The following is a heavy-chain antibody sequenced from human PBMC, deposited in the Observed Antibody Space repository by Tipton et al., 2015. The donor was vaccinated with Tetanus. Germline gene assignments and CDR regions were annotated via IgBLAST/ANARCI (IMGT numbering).Heavy chain of an antibody. J-gene: IGHJ5*02. Sequence: SLRLSCAAPGFTFNSYAMSWVRQAPGKGLEWVSSISAGGASTYYADSVRGRFTFSRDNSRNTLYLQMNSLRAEDTAMYYCAKGGWNYWFDPWGQGTLVTVPS. V-gene: IGHV3-23*01. CDR1: GFTFNSYA. D-gene: IGHD1-7*01. CDR3: AKGGWNYWFDP. CDR2: ISAGGAST.